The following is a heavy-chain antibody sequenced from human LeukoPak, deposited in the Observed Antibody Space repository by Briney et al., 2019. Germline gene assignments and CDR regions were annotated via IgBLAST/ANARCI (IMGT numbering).Heavy chain of an antibody. J-gene: IGHJ4*02. CDR2: INHSGST. V-gene: IGHV4-34*01. CDR3: ASPGERGYSYGYGY. Sequence: SEILSLTCAVYGGSFSGYYWSWIRQPPGKGLEWIGEINHSGSTNYNPSLKSRVTISVDTSKNQFSLKLSSVTAADTAVYYCASPGERGYSYGYGYWGQGTLVTVSS. D-gene: IGHD5-18*01. CDR1: GGSFSGYY.